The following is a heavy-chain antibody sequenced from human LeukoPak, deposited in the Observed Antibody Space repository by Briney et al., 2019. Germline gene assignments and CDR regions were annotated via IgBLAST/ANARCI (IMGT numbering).Heavy chain of an antibody. J-gene: IGHJ6*03. Sequence: SETLSLTCAVSGGSISSGVYSWSWIRQPPGKGLEWIGYIYHSGSTYYNPSLKSRVTISVDRSKNQFSLKLSSVTAADTAVYYCARASPGYDSSGYLQGYYYMDVWGKGTTVTVSS. CDR3: ARASPGYDSSGYLQGYYYMDV. V-gene: IGHV4-30-2*01. D-gene: IGHD3-22*01. CDR1: GGSISSGVYS. CDR2: IYHSGST.